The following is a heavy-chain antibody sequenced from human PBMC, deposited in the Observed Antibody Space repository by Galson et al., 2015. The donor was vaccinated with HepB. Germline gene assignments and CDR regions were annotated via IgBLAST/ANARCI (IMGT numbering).Heavy chain of an antibody. CDR3: ARDFTFYFDY. CDR1: GFTFSDYG. J-gene: IGHJ4*02. CDR2: IWYDGSKK. V-gene: IGHV3-33*01. D-gene: IGHD2/OR15-2a*01. Sequence: SLRLSCATSGFTFSDYGMHWVRQAPGKGLEWVAVIWYDGSKKYYVDSVKGRFTISRDDSKNMLYLQMNSLRAEDTAVYYCARDFTFYFDYWGQGTLVTVSS.